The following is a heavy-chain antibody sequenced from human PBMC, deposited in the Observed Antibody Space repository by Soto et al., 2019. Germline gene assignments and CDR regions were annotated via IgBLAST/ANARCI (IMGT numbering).Heavy chain of an antibody. D-gene: IGHD3-3*01. V-gene: IGHV3-23*01. CDR1: GFTFSSYA. CDR2: ISGSGGST. CDR3: AKGGKKLRFLEWLLRYYFDY. Sequence: GGSLRLSCAASGFTFSSYAMSWVRQAPGKGLEWVSAISGSGGSTYYADSVKGRFTISRDNSKNTLYLQMNSLRAEDTAVYYCAKGGKKLRFLEWLLRYYFDYWGQGTLVTVSS. J-gene: IGHJ4*02.